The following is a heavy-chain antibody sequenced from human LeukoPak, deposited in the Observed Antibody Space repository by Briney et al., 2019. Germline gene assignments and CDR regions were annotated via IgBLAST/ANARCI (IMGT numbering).Heavy chain of an antibody. CDR2: IIPILDIA. D-gene: IGHD2/OR15-2a*01. CDR3: ATETQGEYSVVLDY. J-gene: IGHJ4*02. V-gene: IGHV1-69*04. Sequence: ASVKVSCKASGGTFSSYAISWVRQAPRQGLEWMGRIIPILDIANYAQKFQGRVTLSADKSTSTAYMELSSLTSEDTAVYYCATETQGEYSVVLDYWGQGTLVAVSS. CDR1: GGTFSSYA.